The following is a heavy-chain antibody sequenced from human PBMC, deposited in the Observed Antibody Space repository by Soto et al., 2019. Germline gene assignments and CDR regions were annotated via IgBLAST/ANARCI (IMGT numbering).Heavy chain of an antibody. Sequence: SETLSVTCAVAVSLYTSNTWWTWVRQPPGQGLEWIGEIYRTGSTNYNPSLKSRVTISLDKSENHFSLKVTSLTAADTAVYYCASRDPGTSVDYWGQGTLVTVSS. CDR3: ASRDPGTSVDY. CDR1: VSLYTSNTW. D-gene: IGHD1-7*01. V-gene: IGHV4-4*02. CDR2: IYRTGST. J-gene: IGHJ4*02.